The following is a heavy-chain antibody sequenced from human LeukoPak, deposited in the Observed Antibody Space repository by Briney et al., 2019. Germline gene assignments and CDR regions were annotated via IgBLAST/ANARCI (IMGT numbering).Heavy chain of an antibody. CDR3: ARGYVLLDY. Sequence: PSGTLSLACGVSGGSITSTNYWTWVRQPPGKGVEWIGEVNLQGSTNYNPSLMGRVAISVDMSENHISLQLTSVTAADTAVYYCARGYVLLDYWGEGSLVTVSS. V-gene: IGHV4-4*02. CDR1: GGSITSTNY. J-gene: IGHJ4*02. CDR2: VNLQGST. D-gene: IGHD2/OR15-2a*01.